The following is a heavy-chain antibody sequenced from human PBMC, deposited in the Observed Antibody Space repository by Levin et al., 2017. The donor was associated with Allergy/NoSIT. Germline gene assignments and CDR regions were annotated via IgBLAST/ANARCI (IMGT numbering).Heavy chain of an antibody. CDR1: GFTFSSYE. CDR2: ISSSGSTI. D-gene: IGHD2-15*01. Sequence: GGSLRLSCAASGFTFSSYEMNWVRQAPGKGLEWVSYISSSGSTIYYADSVKGRFTISRDNAKNSLYLQMNSLRAEDTAVYYCKGGGPGTFDIWGQGTMVTVSS. J-gene: IGHJ3*02. CDR3: KGGGPGTFDI. V-gene: IGHV3-48*03.